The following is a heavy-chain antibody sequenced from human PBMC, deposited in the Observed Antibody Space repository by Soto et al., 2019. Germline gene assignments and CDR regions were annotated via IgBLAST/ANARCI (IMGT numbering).Heavy chain of an antibody. CDR3: ASETYYYDSSGPFDY. CDR1: GGSISSGDYY. CDR2: IYYSGST. D-gene: IGHD3-22*01. V-gene: IGHV4-30-4*01. J-gene: IGHJ4*02. Sequence: PSETLSLTCTVSGGSISSGDYYWSWIRHPPGKGLEWIGYIYYSGSTYYNPSLKSRVTISVDTSKNQFSLKLSSVTAADTAVYYCASETYYYDSSGPFDYWGQGTLVTVSS.